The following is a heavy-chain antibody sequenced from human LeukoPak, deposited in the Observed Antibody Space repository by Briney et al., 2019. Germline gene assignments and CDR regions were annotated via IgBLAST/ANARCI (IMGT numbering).Heavy chain of an antibody. CDR1: GFTFTTYG. CDR2: IRNDGSDK. D-gene: IGHD1-1*01. Sequence: GGSLRLSCAASGFTFTTYGMHWVRQAPGKGLEWVAFIRNDGSDKYYADCVKGRFTISRDNSKNTLYLQMNSLRAEDTAVYYCAKDGIARSIFDYWGQGTLVTVSS. V-gene: IGHV3-30*02. J-gene: IGHJ4*02. CDR3: AKDGIARSIFDY.